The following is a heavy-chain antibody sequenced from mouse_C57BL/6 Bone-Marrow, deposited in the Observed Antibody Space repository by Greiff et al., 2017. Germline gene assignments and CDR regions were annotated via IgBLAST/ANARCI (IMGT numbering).Heavy chain of an antibody. D-gene: IGHD1-1*01. CDR3: ARHEVYPYYYVRSVAWFAY. J-gene: IGHJ3*01. Sequence: QVQLQQSGAELVKPGASVKLSCKASGYTFTEYPIHWVKQRSGQGLEWIGWFYPGSGSIKYNEKFKDKATLTADKSSSTVYMELSRLTSEDSAVYFCARHEVYPYYYVRSVAWFAYWGQGTLGTVSA. CDR2: FYPGSGSI. CDR1: GYTFTEYP. V-gene: IGHV1-62-2*01.